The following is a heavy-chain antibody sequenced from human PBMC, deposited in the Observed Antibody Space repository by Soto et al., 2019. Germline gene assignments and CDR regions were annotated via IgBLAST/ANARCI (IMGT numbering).Heavy chain of an antibody. Sequence: QVHLQESGPGLVKPSETLSLTCVVSGGSINSHYWSWIRQPPGKGLEWIGYIHYTGSTKYNPSLTSRVPIPLDPSKSLFPLGRGSVTPADTAVYSVGGTWGGGDWGQGTLVTISS. V-gene: IGHV4-59*11. D-gene: IGHD3-16*01. CDR3: GGTWGGGD. CDR1: GGSINSHY. J-gene: IGHJ4*02. CDR2: IHYTGST.